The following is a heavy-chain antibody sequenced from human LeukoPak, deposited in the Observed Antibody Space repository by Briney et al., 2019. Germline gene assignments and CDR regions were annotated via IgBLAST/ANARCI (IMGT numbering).Heavy chain of an antibody. V-gene: IGHV1-69*05. CDR2: IIPIFGTA. CDR1: GGTFSNYA. CDR3: ARDIEDSRYYDSSGYFNY. Sequence: GSSVKVSCKASGGTFSNYAISWVRQAPGQGLEWMGRIIPIFGTANYAQKFQGRVTITTDESTSTAYMELGNLRSEDTAVYYCARDIEDSRYYDSSGYFNYWGQGTLVTVSS. D-gene: IGHD3-22*01. J-gene: IGHJ4*02.